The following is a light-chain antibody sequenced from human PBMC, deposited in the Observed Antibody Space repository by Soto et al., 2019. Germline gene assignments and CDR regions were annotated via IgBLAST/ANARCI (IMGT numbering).Light chain of an antibody. J-gene: IGKJ5*01. CDR3: QQGYTSAIT. CDR1: QAIINY. Sequence: IQLTQSPSSLSAPVGDRVTITCRASQAIINYLAWYQQKPGKAPKFLIYAASNLQSGVPSRFSGSGSGTDFTLTVNSLQPEDFATYYCQQGYTSAITFGQGTRLEI. V-gene: IGKV1-39*01. CDR2: AAS.